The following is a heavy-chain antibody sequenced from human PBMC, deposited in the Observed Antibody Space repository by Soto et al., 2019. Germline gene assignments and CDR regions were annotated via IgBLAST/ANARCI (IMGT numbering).Heavy chain of an antibody. Sequence: QVQLVQSGAEVKKPGSSVKVSCKASGDTFSFYTLNWIRQAPGQGFEWVGRVNPILAMSSSAHKFQGRVSMFAAKSTGQPSMELRRLRSADPAVSYCARSYGSGRSPFAYWAQGTLVSASS. CDR1: GDTFSFYT. CDR3: ARSYGSGRSPFAY. J-gene: IGHJ4*02. D-gene: IGHD3-10*01. CDR2: VNPILAMS. V-gene: IGHV1-69*02.